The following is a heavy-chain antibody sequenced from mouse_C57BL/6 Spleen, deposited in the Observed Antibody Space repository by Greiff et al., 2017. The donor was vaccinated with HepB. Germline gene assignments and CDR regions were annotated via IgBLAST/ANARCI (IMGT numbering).Heavy chain of an antibody. D-gene: IGHD1-1*01. Sequence: QVQLQQPGAELVKPGASVKMSCKASGYTFTSYWITWVKQRPGQGLEWIGDIYPGSGSTNYNEKFKSKATLTVDTSSSTAYMQLSRLTSEDSAVYYCARSPYYYGSSYAMDYWGQGTSVTVSS. CDR2: IYPGSGST. CDR3: ARSPYYYGSSYAMDY. J-gene: IGHJ4*01. V-gene: IGHV1-55*01. CDR1: GYTFTSYW.